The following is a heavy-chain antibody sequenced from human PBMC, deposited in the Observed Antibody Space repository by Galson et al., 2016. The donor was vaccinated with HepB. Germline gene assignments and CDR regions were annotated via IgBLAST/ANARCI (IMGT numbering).Heavy chain of an antibody. Sequence: SLRLSCAASGFIFSNHAMSWVRQAPGKGLEWVSGISGGSIGIYYAVPVRGRFTISRDNSKNTLYLQMNSLRVEDRGVYYCAKAAGMSADGLNFDSWGQGTLVSVSS. J-gene: IGHJ4*02. CDR2: ISGGSIGI. CDR1: GFIFSNHA. CDR3: AKAAGMSADGLNFDS. D-gene: IGHD6-13*01. V-gene: IGHV3-23*01.